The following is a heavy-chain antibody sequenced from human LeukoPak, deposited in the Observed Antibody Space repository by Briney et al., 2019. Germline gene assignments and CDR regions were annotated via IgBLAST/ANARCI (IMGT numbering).Heavy chain of an antibody. Sequence: SETLSLTCTVSGGSISSYYWSWIRQPPGKGLKWIGYIYYSESTNYNPSLKSRVTISVDTSKNQFSLKLSSVTAADTAVYYCARDLGGVVVPAAPRDSYYYYYYMDVWGKGTTVTVSS. V-gene: IGHV4-59*01. D-gene: IGHD2-2*01. CDR2: IYYSEST. CDR3: ARDLGGVVVPAAPRDSYYYYYYMDV. CDR1: GGSISSYY. J-gene: IGHJ6*03.